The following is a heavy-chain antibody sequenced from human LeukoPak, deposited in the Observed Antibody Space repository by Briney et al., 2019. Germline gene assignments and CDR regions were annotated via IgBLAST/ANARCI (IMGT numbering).Heavy chain of an antibody. CDR1: GFTFSSYA. V-gene: IGHV3-23*01. Sequence: GGSLRLSCAASGFTFSSYAMSWVRQAPGKGLEWVSAISGSGGSTYYADSVKGRFTISRGNSKNTLYLQMNSLRAEDTAVYYCAKDKGKRYSSGWYLGYWGQGTLVTVSS. CDR3: AKDKGKRYSSGWYLGY. D-gene: IGHD6-19*01. CDR2: ISGSGGST. J-gene: IGHJ4*02.